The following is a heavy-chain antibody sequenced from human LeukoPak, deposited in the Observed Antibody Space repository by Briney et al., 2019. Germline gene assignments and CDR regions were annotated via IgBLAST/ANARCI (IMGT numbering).Heavy chain of an antibody. Sequence: ASVKVSCKASGGTFSSYAISWVRQAPGQGLEWMGRIIPIFGTANYAQKFQGRVTITTDESTSTAYMELSSLRSEDTAVYYCARVIFPYTISDYGDDWSYMDVWGKGTTVTVSS. V-gene: IGHV1-69*05. CDR3: ARVIFPYTISDYGDDWSYMDV. D-gene: IGHD4-17*01. CDR2: IIPIFGTA. CDR1: GGTFSSYA. J-gene: IGHJ6*03.